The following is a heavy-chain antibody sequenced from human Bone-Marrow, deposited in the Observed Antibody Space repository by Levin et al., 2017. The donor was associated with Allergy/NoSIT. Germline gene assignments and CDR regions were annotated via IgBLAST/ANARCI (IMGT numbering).Heavy chain of an antibody. D-gene: IGHD1-1*01. J-gene: IGHJ4*02. CDR2: INSNGAAK. V-gene: IGHV3-23*01. CDR1: GFAFNGFD. CDR3: AKGYGG. Sequence: GGSLRLSCAASGFAFNGFDMTWVRQAPGKGLEWVSSINSNGAAKYYADSVKGRFTISRDNSNNTLYLQMNNLRAEDTAVYYCAKGYGGGGQGTLVTVSS.